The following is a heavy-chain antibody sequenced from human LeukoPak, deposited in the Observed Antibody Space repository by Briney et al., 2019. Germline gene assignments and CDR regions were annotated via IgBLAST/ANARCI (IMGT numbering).Heavy chain of an antibody. J-gene: IGHJ4*02. CDR2: IDAGNGNT. D-gene: IGHD6-13*01. CDR1: GYTFTSYA. CDR3: ARVPDSSSWYYYYYFDY. V-gene: IGHV1-3*01. Sequence: ASVTVSCKASGYTFTSYAMHRVRQAPGQRLEWMGWIDAGNGNTKYSQKFQGRVTITRDTSASTAYMELSSLRSEDTAVYYCARVPDSSSWYYYYYFDYWGQGTLVTVSS.